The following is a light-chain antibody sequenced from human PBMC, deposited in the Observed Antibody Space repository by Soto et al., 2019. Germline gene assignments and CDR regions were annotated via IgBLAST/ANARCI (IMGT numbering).Light chain of an antibody. V-gene: IGKV1-5*03. CDR1: QSISSW. J-gene: IGKJ1*01. CDR2: KAS. CDR3: QHYKDFSRT. Sequence: DIQMTQSPSTLSASVGDRVTITCRASQSISSWLAWYQQKPGKAPKLLIYKASTLESGVPSRFSGSGSGTEFTLNLSSLEPDDFATYYSQHYKDFSRTFGQGTKVDIK.